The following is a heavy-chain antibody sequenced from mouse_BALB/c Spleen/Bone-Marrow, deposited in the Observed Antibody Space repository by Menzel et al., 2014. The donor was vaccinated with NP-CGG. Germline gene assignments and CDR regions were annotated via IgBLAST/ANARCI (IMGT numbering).Heavy chain of an antibody. J-gene: IGHJ4*01. D-gene: IGHD2-4*01. CDR2: IDTSDSYT. CDR3: AGGGDDFSLDY. Sequence: VQLQQSGTELVMPGASVKMSCKASGYAFTDRWIHWVKQRPGQGLEWIGAIDTSDSYTNYNQKFKGKATLTVDESSSTAYIHLSSLTSEDSAVYYCAGGGDDFSLDYWGQRTSVTVSS. V-gene: IGHV1-69*01. CDR1: GYAFTDRW.